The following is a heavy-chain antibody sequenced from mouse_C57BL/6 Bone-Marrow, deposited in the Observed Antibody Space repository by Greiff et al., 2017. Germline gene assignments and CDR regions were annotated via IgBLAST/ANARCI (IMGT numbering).Heavy chain of an antibody. D-gene: IGHD1-1*01. CDR2: IYPRSGNT. J-gene: IGHJ4*01. V-gene: IGHV1-81*01. CDR1: GYNFTSYG. Sequence: QVQLQQSGAELARPGASVKLSCKASGYNFTSYGISWVKQRTGQGLEWIGEIYPRSGNTYYAEKFKGKATMTAGKYSSTAYMALLSLTSEDSAVYFCARYYYYGSSYAMDYWGQGTSVTVSS. CDR3: ARYYYYGSSYAMDY.